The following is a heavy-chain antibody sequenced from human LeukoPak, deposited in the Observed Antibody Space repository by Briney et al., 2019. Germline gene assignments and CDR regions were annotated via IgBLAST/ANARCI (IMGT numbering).Heavy chain of an antibody. CDR1: GYTFTSYY. Sequence: SVKVSCKASGYTFTSYYMHWVRQAPGQGLEWMGGINPIFRTANYAQQFQDRVTIIADESTSTAYMELSLLKFEDTAVYYCARGGGIFGVLTTAHYYGIDVWGQGTTVTVSS. D-gene: IGHD3-3*01. J-gene: IGHJ6*02. CDR2: INPIFRTA. CDR3: ARGGGIFGVLTTAHYYGIDV. V-gene: IGHV1-69*13.